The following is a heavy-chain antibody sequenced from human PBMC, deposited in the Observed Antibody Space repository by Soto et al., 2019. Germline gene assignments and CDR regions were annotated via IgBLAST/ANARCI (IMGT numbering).Heavy chain of an antibody. D-gene: IGHD3-9*01. Sequence: ETLSLTCTVSGGSISSSSFHWGWIRQPPGKGLEWVSTIRGSDGSTYYADSVKGRFTISRDNSKNTLYLQMNSLRAEDTAVYYCAKDVNYDMLAGYYYYWGQGTLVTVSS. CDR1: GGSISSSS. CDR3: AKDVNYDMLAGYYYY. CDR2: IRGSDGST. V-gene: IGHV3-23*01. J-gene: IGHJ4*02.